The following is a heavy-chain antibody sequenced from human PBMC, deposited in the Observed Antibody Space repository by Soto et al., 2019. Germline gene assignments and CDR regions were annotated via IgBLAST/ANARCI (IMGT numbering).Heavy chain of an antibody. V-gene: IGHV4-34*01. Sequence: QVQLQQWGAGLLKPSETLSLTCALNGGSLSGYYWSWIRQPPGKGLEWIGEIKDGGSTNYSPSLRGXXTXSXXTSKNQFSLRLNSVTAADTAVYFCARGQEGIVATHWDQGTLVTVSS. CDR2: IKDGGST. CDR3: ARGQEGIVATH. CDR1: GGSLSGYY. D-gene: IGHD5-12*01. J-gene: IGHJ4*02.